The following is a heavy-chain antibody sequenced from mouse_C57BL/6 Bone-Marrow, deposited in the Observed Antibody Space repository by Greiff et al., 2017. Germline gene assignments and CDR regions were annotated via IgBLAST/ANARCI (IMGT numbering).Heavy chain of an antibody. V-gene: IGHV5-17*01. CDR1: GFTFSDYG. CDR3: AKDGNYYCDY. J-gene: IGHJ2*01. CDR2: ISSGSSTI. Sequence: EVMLVESGGGLVKPGGSLKLSCAASGFTFSDYGMHWVRQAPEKGLEWVAYISSGSSTIYYADTVKGRFTISRDNAKNTLFLQMTSLRSEDTAMYYCAKDGNYYCDYWGQGTTLTVSS. D-gene: IGHD2-1*01.